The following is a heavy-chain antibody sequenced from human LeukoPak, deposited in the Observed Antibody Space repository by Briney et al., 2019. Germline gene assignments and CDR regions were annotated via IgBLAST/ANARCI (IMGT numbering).Heavy chain of an antibody. J-gene: IGHJ5*02. CDR2: IYYSGST. V-gene: IGHV4-59*01. CDR1: GGSISSYY. CDR3: ARGYNWFDP. Sequence: SETLSLTCTVSGGSISSYYWTWIRQSPGKGLEWIGYIYYSGSTNYNPSLKSRVTISIGTSRNQFSLKVSSVTAADTAIYYCARGYNWFDPWGQGTLVTVSS.